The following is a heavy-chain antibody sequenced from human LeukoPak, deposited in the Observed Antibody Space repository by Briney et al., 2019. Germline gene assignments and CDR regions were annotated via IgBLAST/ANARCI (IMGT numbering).Heavy chain of an antibody. CDR1: GYSISSGYY. D-gene: IGHD3-22*01. Sequence: SETLSLTCTVSGYSISSGYYWGWIRQPPGKGLEWIGSIYHSGSTYYNPSLKSRVTISVDTSKNQFSLTLSSVTAADTPVYYCARERSGYSLFDYWGQGTLVTVSS. J-gene: IGHJ4*02. V-gene: IGHV4-38-2*02. CDR2: IYHSGST. CDR3: ARERSGYSLFDY.